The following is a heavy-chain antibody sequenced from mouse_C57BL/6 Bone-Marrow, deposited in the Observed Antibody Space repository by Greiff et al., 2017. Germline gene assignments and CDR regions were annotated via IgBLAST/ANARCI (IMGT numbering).Heavy chain of an antibody. Sequence: QVQLKQPGAELVRPGTSVKLSCKASGYTFTSYWMHWVKQRPGQGLEWIGVIDPSDSYTNYNQKFKGKATLTVDTSSSTAYMQLSSLTSEDSAVYYCARIRRDYWGQGTTLTVSS. CDR1: GYTFTSYW. V-gene: IGHV1-59*01. CDR3: ARIRRDY. CDR2: IDPSDSYT. J-gene: IGHJ2*01.